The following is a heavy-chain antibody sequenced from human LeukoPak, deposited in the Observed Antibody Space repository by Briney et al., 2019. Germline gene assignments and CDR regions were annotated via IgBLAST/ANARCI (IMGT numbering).Heavy chain of an antibody. J-gene: IGHJ4*02. CDR2: ISRGRTYT. Sequence: PGGSLRLSCAASGFTFSDYYMSWIRQAPGKGLGWVSYISRGRTYTNYADSVNGRFTVSRDNTKNSLNMQMNRLRAEDTAVSYCVSIRGGYYFEYCGQGTLVTESS. CDR3: VSIRGGYYFEY. CDR1: GFTFSDYY. D-gene: IGHD2-21*01. V-gene: IGHV3-11*03.